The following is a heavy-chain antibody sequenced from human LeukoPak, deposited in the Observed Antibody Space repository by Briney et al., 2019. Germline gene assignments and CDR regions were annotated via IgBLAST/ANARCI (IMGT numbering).Heavy chain of an antibody. J-gene: IGHJ4*02. V-gene: IGHV3-23*01. CDR1: GFTVSSNY. D-gene: IGHD3-16*01. CDR3: AKDGGLGTQGGYFDY. CDR2: ISGSGGST. Sequence: GSLRLSCAASGFTVSSNYMSWVRQAPGKGLEWVSAISGSGGSTYYVDSVKGRFTISRDNSKNTLYLQMNSLRAEDTAVYYCAKDGGLGTQGGYFDYWGQGTLVTVSS.